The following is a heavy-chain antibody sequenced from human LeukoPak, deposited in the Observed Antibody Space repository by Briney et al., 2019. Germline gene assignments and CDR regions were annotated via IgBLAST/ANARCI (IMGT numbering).Heavy chain of an antibody. CDR2: IWYDGSNK. Sequence: PGGSLRLSCAASGFTFSSYGMHWVRRAPGKGLEWVAVIWYDGSNKYYADSVKGRFTISRDNVKNTLYLQMNSLRVEDTAVYYCARDSEAVAGDFDYWGQGTLVTVSS. CDR3: ARDSEAVAGDFDY. J-gene: IGHJ4*02. D-gene: IGHD6-13*01. V-gene: IGHV3-33*01. CDR1: GFTFSSYG.